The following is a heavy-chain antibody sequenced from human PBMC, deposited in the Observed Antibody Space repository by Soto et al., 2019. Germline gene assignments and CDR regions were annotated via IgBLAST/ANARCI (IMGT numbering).Heavy chain of an antibody. V-gene: IGHV1-18*01. CDR3: VRDSSSWFYYYYGMDV. Sequence: QVQLKQSGPEVRKPGASVRVSCKASGYIFTNFGISWVRQAPAQGLEWMGWISGYNDNTHYAQKLQGRVSMTTDTSTGTAYMDLRSLRSDDTAIYYCVRDSSSWFYYYYGMDVWGQGTTVTVSS. D-gene: IGHD6-13*01. CDR2: ISGYNDNT. J-gene: IGHJ6*02. CDR1: GYIFTNFG.